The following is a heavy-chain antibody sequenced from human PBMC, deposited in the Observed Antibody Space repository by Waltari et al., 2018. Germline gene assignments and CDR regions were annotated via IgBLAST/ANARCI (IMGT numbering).Heavy chain of an antibody. CDR3: ARGGDIVVVVAATPGSFDY. D-gene: IGHD2-15*01. CDR1: GFTFSSYE. CDR2: ISSSGSTI. Sequence: EVQLVESGGGLVQPGGSLRLSCAASGFTFSSYEMNWVRQAQGKGLEWVSYISSSGSTIYYADSVKGRFTISRDNAKNSLYLQMNSLRAEDTAVYYCARGGDIVVVVAATPGSFDYWGQGTLVTVSS. J-gene: IGHJ4*02. V-gene: IGHV3-48*03.